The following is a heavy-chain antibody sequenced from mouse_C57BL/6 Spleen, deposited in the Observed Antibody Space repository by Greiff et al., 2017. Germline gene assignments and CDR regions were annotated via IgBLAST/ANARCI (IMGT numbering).Heavy chain of an antibody. J-gene: IGHJ4*01. Sequence: QVQLQQPGAELVKPGASVKLSCKASGYTFTRYWMQWVKQRPGQGLEWIGEIDPSDSYTNYNQKFKGKATLTVDTSSSTAYMQLSSLTSEDSAVYYCARLPFDSNYPPRAMDYWGQGTSVTVSS. V-gene: IGHV1-50*01. CDR2: IDPSDSYT. CDR1: GYTFTRYW. CDR3: ARLPFDSNYPPRAMDY. D-gene: IGHD2-5*01.